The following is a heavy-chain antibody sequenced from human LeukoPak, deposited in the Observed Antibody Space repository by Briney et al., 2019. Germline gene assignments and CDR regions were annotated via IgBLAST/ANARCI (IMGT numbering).Heavy chain of an antibody. CDR2: IRYDGSNK. Sequence: GGSLRLSCAASGFTFSSYGMLWVRQAPGKGLEWVAFIRYDGSNKYYADSVKGRFTISRDNSKNTLYQQMNSLRAEDTAVYYCAKEEFAYCGGDCISLFDYWGQGTLVTVSS. D-gene: IGHD2-21*02. J-gene: IGHJ4*02. CDR1: GFTFSSYG. CDR3: AKEEFAYCGGDCISLFDY. V-gene: IGHV3-30*02.